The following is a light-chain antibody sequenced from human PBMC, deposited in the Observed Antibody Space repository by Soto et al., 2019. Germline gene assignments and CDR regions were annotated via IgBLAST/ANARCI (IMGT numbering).Light chain of an antibody. J-gene: IGKJ5*01. CDR2: WAS. CDR1: QTVLYSANNKNY. V-gene: IGKV4-1*01. Sequence: DIVMTQSADSLAVSLGERATINCMSSQTVLYSANNKNYLAWYQQKPGQPPKVLIYWASTRESGVPDRFSGSGSGTDFTLTISNLQAEDVAVYYCQQFYSTPITFGQGTRLEI. CDR3: QQFYSTPIT.